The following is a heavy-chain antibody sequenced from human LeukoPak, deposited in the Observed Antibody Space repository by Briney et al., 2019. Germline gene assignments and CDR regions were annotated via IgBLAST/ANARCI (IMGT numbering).Heavy chain of an antibody. CDR1: GDSVSSNSAA. D-gene: IGHD6-13*01. V-gene: IGHV6-1*01. Sequence: SQTLSLTCAISGDSVSSNSAAWNWIRQSPSRGLEWLGRTYYRSKWYNDYAVSVKSRITINPDTSKNQFSLQLNSVTPEDTAVYYCARACYSSSWYYSAAPGYYYYYYMDVWGKGTTVTISS. CDR3: ARACYSSSWYYSAAPGYYYYYYMDV. CDR2: TYYRSKWYN. J-gene: IGHJ6*03.